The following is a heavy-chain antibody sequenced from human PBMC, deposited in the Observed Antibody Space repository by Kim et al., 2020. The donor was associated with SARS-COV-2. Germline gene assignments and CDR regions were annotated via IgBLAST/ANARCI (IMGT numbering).Heavy chain of an antibody. J-gene: IGHJ6*02. V-gene: IGHV1-18*01. D-gene: IGHD3-10*01. CDR1: GYTFTSYG. CDR2: ISAYNGNT. Sequence: ASVKVSCKASGYTFTSYGISWVRQAPGQGLEWMGWISAYNGNTNYAQKLQGRVTMTTDTSTSTAYMELRSLRSDDTAVYYCARDTPYYGSGRVYYGMDVWGQGTTVTVSS. CDR3: ARDTPYYGSGRVYYGMDV.